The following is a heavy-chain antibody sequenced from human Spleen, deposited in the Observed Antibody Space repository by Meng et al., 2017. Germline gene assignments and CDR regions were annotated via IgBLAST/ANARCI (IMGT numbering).Heavy chain of an antibody. D-gene: IGHD3-10*01. V-gene: IGHV1-46*01. Sequence: ASVKVSCKASGYTFTKYFMHWVRQAPGQGLEWMGIIHPSGGDTSYAQKFQGRVTITRNTSISTAYMELSSLRSEDTAVYYCARNGDYYGSGSYHYWGRGTLVTVSS. CDR1: GYTFTKYF. CDR3: ARNGDYYGSGSYHY. CDR2: IHPSGGDT. J-gene: IGHJ4*02.